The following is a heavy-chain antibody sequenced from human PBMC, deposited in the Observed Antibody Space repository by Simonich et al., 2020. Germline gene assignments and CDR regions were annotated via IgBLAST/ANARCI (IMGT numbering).Heavy chain of an antibody. J-gene: IGHJ3*02. D-gene: IGHD2-2*01. Sequence: QVQLVQSGAEVKKPGASVKVSCKASGYTFTVHLWHRGRQAPGQGLVWKGCAKPNSVGTTDAQKFQGRVTMPRDTATSTAYMELSRLRSDDTDVYYGARDPVVPAAIRNAFDIWGQGTMVTVSS. CDR2: AKPNSVGT. CDR3: ARDPVVPAAIRNAFDI. CDR1: GYTFTVHL. V-gene: IGHV1-2*02.